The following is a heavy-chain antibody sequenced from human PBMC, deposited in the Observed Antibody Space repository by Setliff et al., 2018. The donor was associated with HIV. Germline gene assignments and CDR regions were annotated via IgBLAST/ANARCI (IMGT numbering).Heavy chain of an antibody. J-gene: IGHJ3*02. Sequence: RASVKVSCKASGYNFTGYHIHWVRQAPGQGLEWMGWDNPDNVVLKSAQKFQGRVTMTRDTSINTAYMELSSLKSDDTAVYYCASPSFWGSGARNIDAFDMWGQGTLVTVSS. CDR2: DNPDNVVL. V-gene: IGHV1-2*02. CDR1: GYNFTGYH. CDR3: ASPSFWGSGARNIDAFDM. D-gene: IGHD7-27*01.